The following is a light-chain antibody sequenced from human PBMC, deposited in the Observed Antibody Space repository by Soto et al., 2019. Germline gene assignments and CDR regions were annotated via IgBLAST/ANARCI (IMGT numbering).Light chain of an antibody. V-gene: IGLV4-69*01. J-gene: IGLJ2*01. Sequence: QLVLTQSPSASASLGASVKLTCTLSSGHSSYAIAWHQQQPEKGPRYLMKLNSDGSHSKGDGIPDRFSGSSSGAERSLTMSGLQSEDEADYYCQTWGTGMLFGGGTQLTVL. CDR3: QTWGTGML. CDR1: SGHSSYA. CDR2: LNSDGSH.